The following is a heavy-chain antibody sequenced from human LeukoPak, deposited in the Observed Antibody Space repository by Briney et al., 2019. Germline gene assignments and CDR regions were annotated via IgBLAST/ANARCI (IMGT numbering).Heavy chain of an antibody. J-gene: IGHJ5*02. CDR2: IIPIFGTA. Sequence: ASVKVSCKASGGTFSSYAISWVRQAPGQGLEWMGGIIPIFGTANYAQKFQGRVTITTDESTSTAYMELSSLRSEDTAVYYCARVVQLWLRSNGFDPWGQGTLVTVSS. CDR1: GGTFSSYA. V-gene: IGHV1-69*05. D-gene: IGHD5-18*01. CDR3: ARVVQLWLRSNGFDP.